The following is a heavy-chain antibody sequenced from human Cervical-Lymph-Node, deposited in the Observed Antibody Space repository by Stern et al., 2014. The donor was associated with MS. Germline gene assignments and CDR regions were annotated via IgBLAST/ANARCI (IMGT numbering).Heavy chain of an antibody. J-gene: IGHJ5*01. V-gene: IGHV4-4*09. CDR3: ARNRYPTTWFDS. CDR2: IYPSGTT. CDR1: GGSLTGYY. Sequence: VQLQESGPGLVKPSETLSLTCSVSGGSLTGYYCSWIRQSPGKGLEWIGYIYPSGTTHAHPSLKMRLTMSVDTSNNQFSLKLNSVTTEDTAVYYCARNRYPTTWFDSWGQGTLVIVSS. D-gene: IGHD3-16*02.